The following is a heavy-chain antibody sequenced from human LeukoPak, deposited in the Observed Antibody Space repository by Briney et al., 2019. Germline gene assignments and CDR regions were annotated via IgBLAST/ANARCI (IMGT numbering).Heavy chain of an antibody. D-gene: IGHD3-3*01. Sequence: GGSLRLSCTASGFTFGDYAMSWVRQAPGKGLEWVGFIRSKAYGGTTEYAASVKGRFTISRDDSKSIAYLRMNSLKTEDTAVYYCTRATAVFWSGYPDYWGQGTLVSVSS. CDR1: GFTFGDYA. V-gene: IGHV3-49*04. CDR2: IRSKAYGGTT. CDR3: TRATAVFWSGYPDY. J-gene: IGHJ4*02.